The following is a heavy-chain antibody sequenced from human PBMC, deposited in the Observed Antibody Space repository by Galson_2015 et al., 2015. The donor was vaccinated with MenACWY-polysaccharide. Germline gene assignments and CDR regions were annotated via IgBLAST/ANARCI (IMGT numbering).Heavy chain of an antibody. CDR2: MNPNSGNT. J-gene: IGHJ5*01. V-gene: IGHV1-8*01. Sequence: SVKVSCKASGHKFTSYDINWVRQATGQGLEWMGWMNPNSGNTGYAQKFQGRVTMTSSSAMTTAYMELSSLRSEDTAVYYCARIIARKYTFADSW. CDR1: GHKFTSYD. D-gene: IGHD2-21*01. CDR3: ARIIARKYTFADS.